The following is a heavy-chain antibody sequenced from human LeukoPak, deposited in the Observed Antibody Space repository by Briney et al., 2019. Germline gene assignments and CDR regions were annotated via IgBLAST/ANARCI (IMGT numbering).Heavy chain of an antibody. CDR1: GFTFSSNA. J-gene: IGHJ4*02. V-gene: IGHV3-30-3*01. CDR2: ISYDGNNN. D-gene: IGHD3-22*01. Sequence: PGKSLRLSCAASGFTFSSNAMHWVRQAPGTGLEWVAVISYDGNNNYYADSVKGRFTISRDNSKDTLYLQMNSLRAEDAAVYYCARGSGSSACYPVDYWGQGTLVTVSS. CDR3: ARGSGSSACYPVDY.